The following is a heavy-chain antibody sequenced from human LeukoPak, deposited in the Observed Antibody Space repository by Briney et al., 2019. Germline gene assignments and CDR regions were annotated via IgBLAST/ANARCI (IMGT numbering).Heavy chain of an antibody. CDR2: ISSNGGST. CDR1: GFTFSSYD. Sequence: GGSLRLSCAASGFTFSSYDMHWVRQAPGKGLEYVSSISSNGGSTYYANSVKGRFTISRDNAKNTLYLQMNSLRAEDTAVYYCARDPDAFDIWGQGTMVTVSS. CDR3: ARDPDAFDI. V-gene: IGHV3-64*01. J-gene: IGHJ3*02.